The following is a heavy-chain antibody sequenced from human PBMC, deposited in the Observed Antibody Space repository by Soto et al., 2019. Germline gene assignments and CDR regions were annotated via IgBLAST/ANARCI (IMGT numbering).Heavy chain of an antibody. J-gene: IGHJ4*02. CDR2: IIPIFGTA. Sequence: ASVKVSCKASGGTFSSYAISWVRQAPGQGLEWMGGIIPIFGTANYAQKFQGRVTITADESTSTAYMELSSLRSEDTAVYYCARDGLGGYSYGGPFDYWGQGTLVTVSS. D-gene: IGHD5-18*01. CDR3: ARDGLGGYSYGGPFDY. CDR1: GGTFSSYA. V-gene: IGHV1-69*13.